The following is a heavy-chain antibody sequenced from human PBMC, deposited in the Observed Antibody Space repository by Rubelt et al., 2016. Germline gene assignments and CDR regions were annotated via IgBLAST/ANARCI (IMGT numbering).Heavy chain of an antibody. D-gene: IGHD6-19*01. Sequence: QVQLVQSGTEVKKPGASVKVSCKASGYTFTGYYMHWVRQAPGQGLEWMGWITPKRGDHNYAQKFQGRVTMTRETAISAAYMELSRLRSDDTAVYYCARGSSGWSPFWGQGTLVTVSS. CDR2: ITPKRGDH. CDR3: ARGSSGWSPF. V-gene: IGHV1-2*02. CDR1: GYTFTGYY. J-gene: IGHJ4*02.